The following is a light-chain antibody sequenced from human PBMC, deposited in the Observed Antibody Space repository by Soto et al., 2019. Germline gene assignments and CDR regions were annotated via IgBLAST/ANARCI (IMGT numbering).Light chain of an antibody. J-gene: IGKJ1*01. CDR3: QQYNPYSRT. CDR1: QSVGSD. CDR2: DAS. V-gene: IGKV3-15*01. Sequence: EIVMTQSPATLSVSPGERATLSCRASQSVGSDLAWYQQKPGQAPRLVIYDASTRATGIPARFSGSGSGTEFTLTISSLQPDDFAMYYCQQYNPYSRTFGQGNKLDI.